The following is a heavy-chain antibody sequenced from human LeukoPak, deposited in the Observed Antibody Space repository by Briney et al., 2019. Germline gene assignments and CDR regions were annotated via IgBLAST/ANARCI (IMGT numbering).Heavy chain of an antibody. V-gene: IGHV3-23*01. CDR1: GFTFSSYA. Sequence: GGSLRLSCAASGFTFSSYAMNWVRQAPGKGLEWVSTISGSGGSTYYADSVKGRFTISRDNSKNTLYLQMNSLRAEDTAVYYCAKANLRRAGYTYGYGVDYWGQGTLVT. CDR3: AKANLRRAGYTYGYGVDY. D-gene: IGHD5-18*01. CDR2: ISGSGGST. J-gene: IGHJ4*02.